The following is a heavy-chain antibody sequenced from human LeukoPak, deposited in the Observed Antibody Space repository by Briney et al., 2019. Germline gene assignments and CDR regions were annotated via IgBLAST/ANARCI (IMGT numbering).Heavy chain of an antibody. Sequence: PGGSLRLSCVASGFTFGAYWMSWVRQAPGKGLEWVANIKQDGSEKYYVDSVKGRFTISRDNAKNSLYLQMNSLRAEDTAVYYCARDRYYDSSGYYWQRLDSWGRGTLVTVSS. V-gene: IGHV3-7*01. J-gene: IGHJ4*02. CDR1: GFTFGAYW. CDR3: ARDRYYDSSGYYWQRLDS. CDR2: IKQDGSEK. D-gene: IGHD3-22*01.